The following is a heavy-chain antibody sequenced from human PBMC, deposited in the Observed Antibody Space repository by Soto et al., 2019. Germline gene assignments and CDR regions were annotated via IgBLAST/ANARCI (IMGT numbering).Heavy chain of an antibody. Sequence: AGGSLRLSCAASGFTVSSNYMSWVRQAPGKGLEWVSVIYSGGSTYYADSVKGRFTISRDNSKNTLYLQMNSLRAEDTAVYYCAREARGEFDYWGRGTLVTVSS. CDR3: AREARGEFDY. CDR1: GFTVSSNY. V-gene: IGHV3-53*01. CDR2: IYSGGST. D-gene: IGHD3-16*01. J-gene: IGHJ4*02.